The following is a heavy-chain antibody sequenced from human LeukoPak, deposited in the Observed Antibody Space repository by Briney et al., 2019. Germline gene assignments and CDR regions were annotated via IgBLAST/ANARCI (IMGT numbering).Heavy chain of an antibody. D-gene: IGHD2-21*02. CDR2: IYHSGST. V-gene: IGHV4-38-2*01. J-gene: IGHJ4*02. Sequence: SETLSLTCAVSGYSISSGYYWGWIRQPLGKGLEWIGSIYHSGSTYYNPTLKSRVTISVDTSKNQFSLKLSSVTAADTAVYYCARVPGSSCGGDCYFDYWGQGTQVTVSS. CDR3: ARVPGSSCGGDCYFDY. CDR1: GYSISSGYY.